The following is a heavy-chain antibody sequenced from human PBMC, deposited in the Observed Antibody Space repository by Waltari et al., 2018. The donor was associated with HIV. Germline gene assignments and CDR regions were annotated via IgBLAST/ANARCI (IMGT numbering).Heavy chain of an antibody. CDR3: ARAPMTTSEYYFDY. CDR1: GFTFSSYD. Sequence: EVQLVESGGGLVQPGGSLRLSCAASGFTFSSYDMHWVRQATGKGLEWVSAIGTAGDTYYPGSVKGRFTISRENAKNSLYLQMNSLRAGDTAVYYCARAPMTTSEYYFDYWGQGTLVTVSS. CDR2: IGTAGDT. J-gene: IGHJ4*02. D-gene: IGHD4-17*01. V-gene: IGHV3-13*01.